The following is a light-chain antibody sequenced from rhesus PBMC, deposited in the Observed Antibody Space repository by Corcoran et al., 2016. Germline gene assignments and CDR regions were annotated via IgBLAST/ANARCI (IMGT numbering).Light chain of an antibody. V-gene: IGKV2-104*02. CDR2: EVS. CDR3: MQALEFPWT. Sequence: DIVMTQTPLSLPVTPGEPASISCRSSQSLLDSEDGDTYLDWYLQKPGQSPQLLIYEVSKRASGVPDRFRGSGSDTDFTLKISRVEAEDVGVYYCMQALEFPWTFGQGTKVEI. J-gene: IGKJ1*01. CDR1: QSLLDSEDGDTY.